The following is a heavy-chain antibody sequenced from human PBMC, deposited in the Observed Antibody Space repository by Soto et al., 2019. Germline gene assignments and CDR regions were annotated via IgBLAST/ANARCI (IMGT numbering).Heavy chain of an antibody. CDR2: TYYSAST. Sequence: LSLTGTFSGGSISSGGYSGSWSRQHPGKGREWIGNTYYSASTYYNPHLKSRVTISVDTSKNQVSLQLRSVTAAHTAVYHCARDSVVASPDAFDIWGQGTMVT. CDR1: GGSISSGGYS. J-gene: IGHJ3*02. CDR3: ARDSVVASPDAFDI. D-gene: IGHD2-15*01. V-gene: IGHV4-31*03.